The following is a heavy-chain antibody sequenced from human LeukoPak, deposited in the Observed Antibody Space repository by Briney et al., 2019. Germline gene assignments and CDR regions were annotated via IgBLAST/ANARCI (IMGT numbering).Heavy chain of an antibody. CDR1: GGSISSGGYY. CDR2: IYYSGST. D-gene: IGHD3-22*01. V-gene: IGHV4-31*03. J-gene: IGHJ4*02. Sequence: SETLSLTCTVSGGSISSGGYYWSWIRQHPGKGLEWIGYIYYSGSTYYNPSLKSRVTISVDTSKNQFSLKLSSVTAADTAVYYCAGGDGELVVIPFDYWGQGTLVTVSS. CDR3: AGGDGELVVIPFDY.